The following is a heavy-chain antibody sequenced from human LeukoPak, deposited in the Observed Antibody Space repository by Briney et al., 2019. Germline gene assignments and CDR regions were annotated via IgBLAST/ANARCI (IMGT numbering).Heavy chain of an antibody. J-gene: IGHJ5*02. V-gene: IGHV1-24*01. CDR2: FDPEDGET. D-gene: IGHD2-15*01. CDR3: ATDAYCSGGSCYLSRFSRLFRS. Sequence: ASVKVSCKVSGYTLTELSMHWVRQAPGKGLEWMGGFDPEDGETIYAQKFQGRVTMTEDTSTDTAYMELSSLRSEDTAVYYCATDAYCSGGSCYLSRFSRLFRSWGQGTLVTVSS. CDR1: GYTLTELS.